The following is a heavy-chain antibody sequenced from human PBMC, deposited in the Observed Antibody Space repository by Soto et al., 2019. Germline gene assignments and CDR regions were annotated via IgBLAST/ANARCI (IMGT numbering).Heavy chain of an antibody. CDR1: GFTFSSYG. CDR3: AKTGAASPAFDY. Sequence: LRLSCAASGFTFSSYGMHWVRQAPGKGLEWVAVISYDGSNKYYADSVKGRFTISRDNSKNTLYLQMNSLRAEDTAVYYCAKTGAASPAFDYWGQGTLVTVSS. V-gene: IGHV3-30*18. D-gene: IGHD1-26*01. CDR2: ISYDGSNK. J-gene: IGHJ4*02.